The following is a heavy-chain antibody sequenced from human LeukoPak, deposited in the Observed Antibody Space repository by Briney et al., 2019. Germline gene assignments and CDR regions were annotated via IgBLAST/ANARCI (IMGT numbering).Heavy chain of an antibody. J-gene: IGHJ3*02. Sequence: SETLSLTCAVYGGSFSGYYWSWIRQPPGKGLEWIGEINHSGSTNYNPSLKSRVTISVDTSKNQFSLKLSSVTAADTAVYYCARAPNDYDSSGYWMHDAFDIWGQGTMVTVSS. D-gene: IGHD3-22*01. CDR3: ARAPNDYDSSGYWMHDAFDI. CDR1: GGSFSGYY. CDR2: INHSGST. V-gene: IGHV4-34*01.